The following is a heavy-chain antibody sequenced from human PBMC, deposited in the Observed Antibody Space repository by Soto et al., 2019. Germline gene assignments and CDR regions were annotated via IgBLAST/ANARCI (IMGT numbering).Heavy chain of an antibody. V-gene: IGHV4-39*01. J-gene: IGHJ6*02. Sequence: KPSETLSLTCTVSGGSISSSSYYWGWIRQPPGKGLEWIGSIYYSGSTYYNPSLKSRVTISVDTSKNQFSLKLSSVTAADTAVYYCARFLGDYYYYYGMDVWGQGTTVTVSS. CDR1: GGSISSSSYY. CDR3: ARFLGDYYYYYGMDV. CDR2: IYYSGST. D-gene: IGHD3-3*01.